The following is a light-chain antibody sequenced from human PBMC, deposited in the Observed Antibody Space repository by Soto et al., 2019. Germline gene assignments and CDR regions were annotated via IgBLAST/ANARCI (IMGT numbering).Light chain of an antibody. J-gene: IGKJ4*01. CDR1: QGISSY. Sequence: DIQLTQSPSFLSASVGYRVTITCRASQGISSYLAWYQQKPGKAPKLLIYAASTLQSGVPSRFSGSGSGTEFTLTISSLQPEDFATYYCQHLNSYPLTFGGGTKVDIK. CDR3: QHLNSYPLT. V-gene: IGKV1-9*01. CDR2: AAS.